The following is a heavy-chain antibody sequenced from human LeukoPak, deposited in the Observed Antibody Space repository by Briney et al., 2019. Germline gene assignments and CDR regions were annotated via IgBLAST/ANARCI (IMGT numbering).Heavy chain of an antibody. D-gene: IGHD2-15*01. CDR3: GVDNGGRLFDF. CDR2: IYTSGST. Sequence: PSETLSLTCMHSGGSLSRYKWSWGWQPAGKGVEWIGHIYTSGSTNYNPSLTSRGTMSVDTTKKQISLKLSSVTAADTAGYYCGVDNGGRLFDFWGQGTLVTVSS. V-gene: IGHV4-4*07. CDR1: GGSLSRYK. J-gene: IGHJ4*02.